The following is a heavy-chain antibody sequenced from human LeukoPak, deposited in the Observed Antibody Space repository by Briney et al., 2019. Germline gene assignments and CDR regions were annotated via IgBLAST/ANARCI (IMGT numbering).Heavy chain of an antibody. D-gene: IGHD6-13*01. J-gene: IGHJ4*02. CDR3: ARVVAAGTNYFGY. Sequence: SETLSLTCTVSGGSISSYYWSWIRQPPGKGLEWIGYIYYGGSTNYNPSLKSRVTISVDTSKNQFSLKLSSVTAADTAVYYCARVVAAGTNYFGYWGQGTLVTVSS. CDR2: IYYGGST. CDR1: GGSISSYY. V-gene: IGHV4-59*01.